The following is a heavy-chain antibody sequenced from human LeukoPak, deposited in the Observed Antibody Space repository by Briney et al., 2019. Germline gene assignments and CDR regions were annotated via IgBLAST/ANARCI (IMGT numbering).Heavy chain of an antibody. D-gene: IGHD3-10*01. CDR2: IIPVLSTA. CDR3: ATSGGDMYYYYMDV. CDR1: GYSSTTYG. V-gene: IGHV1-69*13. Sequence: ASVKVSCKTSGYSSTTYGLSWVRQAPGQGLEWTGGIIPVLSTANYAQKFQDRVTITADESTSTTYMELSSLTSEDTAVYYCATSGGDMYYYYMDVWGKGTTVTISS. J-gene: IGHJ6*03.